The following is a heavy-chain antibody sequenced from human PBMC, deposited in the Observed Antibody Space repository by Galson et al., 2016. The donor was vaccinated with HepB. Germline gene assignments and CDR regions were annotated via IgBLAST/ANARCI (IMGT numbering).Heavy chain of an antibody. Sequence: SLRLSCAASGFKFESYALYWVRQAPGKGLEWVTSISNIVRNTYYADSVKGRFTISRDNAKNLLYLQMNSLRAEDTAVYYCAREEEGLVIAGTLRYWGQGTLVTVSS. D-gene: IGHD2-15*01. CDR3: AREEEGLVIAGTLRY. V-gene: IGHV3-30*04. J-gene: IGHJ4*02. CDR1: GFKFESYA. CDR2: ISNIVRNT.